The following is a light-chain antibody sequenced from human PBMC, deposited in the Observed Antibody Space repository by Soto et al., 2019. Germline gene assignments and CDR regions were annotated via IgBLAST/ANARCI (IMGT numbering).Light chain of an antibody. Sequence: DIVMTQSPDFLTVSLGERATINCKSRHDVSYDSNNRHNLAWYQLRPGQPPKLLIYWASTRASGVPDRFRGSVSGTDFTLTISSLQPEDAAIYYCHQYHPVLGNGIAQGTRLEIK. CDR2: WAS. CDR1: HDVSYDSNNRHN. CDR3: HQYHPVLGNG. J-gene: IGKJ2*01. V-gene: IGKV4-1*01.